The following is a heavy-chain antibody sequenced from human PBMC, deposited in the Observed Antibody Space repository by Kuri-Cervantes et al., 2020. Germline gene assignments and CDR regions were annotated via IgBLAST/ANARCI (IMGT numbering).Heavy chain of an antibody. CDR1: GFTFSSYS. D-gene: IGHD3-16*02. CDR3: ARVGSRVRYDYVWGSYRYFDY. V-gene: IGHV3-20*04. J-gene: IGHJ4*02. Sequence: GESLKISCAASGFTFSSYSMNWVRQAPGKGLEWVSGINWNGGSTGYADSVKGRFTISRDNAKNSLYLQMNSLRAEDTALYYCARVGSRVRYDYVWGSYRYFDYWGQGTLVTVSS. CDR2: INWNGGST.